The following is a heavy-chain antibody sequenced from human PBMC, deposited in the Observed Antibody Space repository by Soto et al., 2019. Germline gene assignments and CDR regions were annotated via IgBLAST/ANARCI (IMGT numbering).Heavy chain of an antibody. V-gene: IGHV5-51*01. J-gene: IGHJ4*02. D-gene: IGHD3-3*01. Sequence: GESVKISWNGSGYNFAGYWIAWVRQMPGKGLELMGIIYPSDSDTRYRLSFQEQVTISADKSISSAYLQWSSLRAADTAMYYGARAGVSTRTFDYWGQGTPVSVSS. CDR1: GYNFAGYW. CDR2: IYPSDSDT. CDR3: ARAGVSTRTFDY.